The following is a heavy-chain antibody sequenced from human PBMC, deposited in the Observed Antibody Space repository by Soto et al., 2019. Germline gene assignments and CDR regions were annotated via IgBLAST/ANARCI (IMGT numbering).Heavy chain of an antibody. CDR1: GFTFSSYS. Sequence: GGSLRLSCAASGFTFSSYSMNWVRQAPGKGLEWVSSISSSSSYIYYADSVKGRFTISRDNAKNSLYLQMNSLRAEDTAVYYCARDRLSIYYYYYVMDVWGQGTTVTVSS. CDR2: ISSSSSYI. D-gene: IGHD3-16*02. J-gene: IGHJ6*02. V-gene: IGHV3-21*01. CDR3: ARDRLSIYYYYYVMDV.